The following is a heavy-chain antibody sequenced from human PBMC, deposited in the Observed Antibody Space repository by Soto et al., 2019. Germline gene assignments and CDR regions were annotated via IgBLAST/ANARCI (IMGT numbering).Heavy chain of an antibody. CDR1: GYSFTSYW. D-gene: IGHD6-13*01. CDR2: IYPGDSDT. J-gene: IGHJ6*03. Sequence: GESLKISCKGSGYSFTSYWIGWVRQMPGKGLEWMGIIYPGDSDTRYSPSFQGQVTISADKSISTAYLQWSSLKASDTAMYYCARHLTSIAAASSHYYYYMDVWGKGTTVTVSS. CDR3: ARHLTSIAAASSHYYYYMDV. V-gene: IGHV5-51*01.